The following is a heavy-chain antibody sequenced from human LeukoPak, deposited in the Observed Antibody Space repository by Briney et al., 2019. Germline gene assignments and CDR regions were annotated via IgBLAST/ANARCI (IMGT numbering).Heavy chain of an antibody. CDR3: AKDRPVGYCSGGSCYSEKWFDP. CDR2: ISGGGDST. D-gene: IGHD2-15*01. V-gene: IGHV3-23*01. CDR1: GFTFSNYA. J-gene: IGHJ5*02. Sequence: GGSLRLSCAASGFTFSNYAMTWVRQAPGKGLEWVSTISGGGDSTYYADYVKGRFTISRDNSKNTLYLRMNSLRAEDTAIYYCAKDRPVGYCSGGSCYSEKWFDPWGQGTLVTVSS.